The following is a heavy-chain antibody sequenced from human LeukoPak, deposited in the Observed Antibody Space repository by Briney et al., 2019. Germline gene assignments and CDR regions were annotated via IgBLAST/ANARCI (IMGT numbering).Heavy chain of an antibody. Sequence: GGSLRLSCAASGFTFSSYSMNWVRQAPGKGLEWVSYISSSSSYIYYADSVKGRFTISRDNAKNSLYLQMNSLRAEDTAVYYCARTPTDYYGSGSYDYWGQGTLVTVSS. CDR1: GFTFSSYS. CDR3: ARTPTDYYGSGSYDY. D-gene: IGHD3-10*01. V-gene: IGHV3-21*05. J-gene: IGHJ4*02. CDR2: ISSSSSYI.